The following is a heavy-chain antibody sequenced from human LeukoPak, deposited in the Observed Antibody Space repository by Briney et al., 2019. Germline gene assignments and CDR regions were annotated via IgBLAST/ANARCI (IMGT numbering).Heavy chain of an antibody. J-gene: IGHJ6*03. Sequence: PGGSLRLSCAASGFTFSTYAMHWVRQAPGKGLEWVAVISYDGSNKYYADSVKGRFTISRDNSKNTLYLQMNSLRAEDTAVYYCARVYCSSISCYGYMDVWGKGTTVTVSS. D-gene: IGHD2-2*01. CDR3: ARVYCSSISCYGYMDV. CDR1: GFTFSTYA. CDR2: ISYDGSNK. V-gene: IGHV3-30*04.